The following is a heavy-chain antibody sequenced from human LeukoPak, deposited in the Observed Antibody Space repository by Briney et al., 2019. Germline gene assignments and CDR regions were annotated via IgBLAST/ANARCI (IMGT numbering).Heavy chain of an antibody. CDR2: IYTSGST. V-gene: IGHV4-4*07. J-gene: IGHJ6*03. CDR3: ARDLRDIVVVVAAQYYYYMDV. CDR1: GGSINNYY. D-gene: IGHD2-15*01. Sequence: SETLSLTCTVSGGSINNYYWSWLRQPAGKGLEWIGRIYTSGSTNYNPSLKSRVTMSVDTSKNQFSLKLSSVTAADTAVYYCARDLRDIVVVVAAQYYYYMDVWGKGTTVTVSS.